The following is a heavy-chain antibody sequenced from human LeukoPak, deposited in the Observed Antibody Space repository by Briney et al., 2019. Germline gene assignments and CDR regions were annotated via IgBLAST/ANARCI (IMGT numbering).Heavy chain of an antibody. CDR1: GGTFSNYA. V-gene: IGHV1-69*13. CDR2: ITPIFGTA. Sequence: GASVKVSCKASGGTFSNYAISWVRQAPGQGLEWMGGITPIFGTANYAQKFQGRVTITADESTNTVYMELSSLRSDDTAVYYCAGSLGYCTSNVCYLKYWGQGTLVTVSS. D-gene: IGHD2-8*01. CDR3: AGSLGYCTSNVCYLKY. J-gene: IGHJ4*02.